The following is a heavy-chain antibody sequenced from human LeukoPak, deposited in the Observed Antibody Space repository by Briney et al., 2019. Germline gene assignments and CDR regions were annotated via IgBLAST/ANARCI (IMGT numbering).Heavy chain of an antibody. J-gene: IGHJ4*02. CDR3: TRDPYGDYASDY. CDR1: GFTFSSYS. D-gene: IGHD4-17*01. CDR2: ISPSSSYI. V-gene: IGHV3-21*01. Sequence: GGSLRLSCAASGFTFSSYSMTWVRQAPGKGLEWVSSISPSSSYIYYGDSVKGRFTISRDNAKNSLYLQMNSLRAEDTAVYYCTRDPYGDYASDYWGQGTLVTVSS.